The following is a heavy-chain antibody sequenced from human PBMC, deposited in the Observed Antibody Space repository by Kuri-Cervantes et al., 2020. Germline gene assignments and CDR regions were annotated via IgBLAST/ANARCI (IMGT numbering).Heavy chain of an antibody. J-gene: IGHJ6*03. V-gene: IGHV4-59*12. CDR1: GAPISSYY. D-gene: IGHD6-6*01. CDR3: ARLATARPPYYYYYYMDV. CDR2: IYYSGST. Sequence: SETLSLTCEVSGAPISSYYWSWIRQPPGKGLEWIGYIYYSGSTNYNHSLKSRVTTSADTSKNQFSLKLSSVTAADTAVYYCARLATARPPYYYYYYMDVWGNGTTVTVSS.